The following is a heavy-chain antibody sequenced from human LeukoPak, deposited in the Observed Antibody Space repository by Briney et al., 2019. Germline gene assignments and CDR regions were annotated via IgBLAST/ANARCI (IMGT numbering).Heavy chain of an antibody. CDR3: ARQKDAAMES. J-gene: IGHJ5*02. CDR2: INTDGGST. V-gene: IGHV3-74*01. CDR1: GFTFSRYW. D-gene: IGHD5-18*01. Sequence: GGSLRLSCAASGFTFSRYWMHWVRQAPGKGLVWVSRINTDGGSTGYADSVKGRFTISRDNAKNTLYLQMNSLRAEDTAVYYCARQKDAAMESWGQGTLVTVSS.